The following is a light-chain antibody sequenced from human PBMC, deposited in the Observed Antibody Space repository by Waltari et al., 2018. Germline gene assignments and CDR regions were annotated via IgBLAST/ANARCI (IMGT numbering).Light chain of an antibody. Sequence: EIVLTQSPGTLSLSPGERATLSCRASQSVSSSYLAWYQQKPGQARRLLIYGASSRATGIPDRFSGSGSGTDFTLTISRLEPEDFAVYYCQQYGSPWTFGQGTKVEIK. CDR3: QQYGSPWT. J-gene: IGKJ1*01. V-gene: IGKV3-20*01. CDR1: QSVSSSY. CDR2: GAS.